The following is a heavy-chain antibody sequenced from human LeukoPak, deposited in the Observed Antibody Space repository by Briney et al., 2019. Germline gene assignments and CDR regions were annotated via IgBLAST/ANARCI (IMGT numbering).Heavy chain of an antibody. D-gene: IGHD6-19*01. CDR2: INHSGST. CDR3: ARGYSSGLFDY. Sequence: PSETLSLTCAVYGGSFSGYYWSWIRQPPGKGLEWIGEINHSGSTNYNPSLKSRVTISVDTSKNQFSLKLSSATAADTAVYYCARGYSSGLFDYWGQGTLVTVSS. J-gene: IGHJ4*02. V-gene: IGHV4-34*01. CDR1: GGSFSGYY.